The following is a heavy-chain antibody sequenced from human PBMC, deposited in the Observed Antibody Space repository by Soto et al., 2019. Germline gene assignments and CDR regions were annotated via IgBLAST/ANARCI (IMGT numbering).Heavy chain of an antibody. D-gene: IGHD2-15*01. CDR1: GYTFTNYA. V-gene: IGHV1-3*04. CDR2: INTGNSNT. J-gene: IGHJ4*02. CDR3: ARVFEEDIVVVVAALDY. Sequence: ASVKVSCKASGYTFTNYAMHWMRQAPGQRLEWMGWINTGNSNTKYSQKLQGRVTMTTDTSTSTAYMELRSLRSDDTAVYYCARVFEEDIVVVVAALDYWGQGTLVTVSS.